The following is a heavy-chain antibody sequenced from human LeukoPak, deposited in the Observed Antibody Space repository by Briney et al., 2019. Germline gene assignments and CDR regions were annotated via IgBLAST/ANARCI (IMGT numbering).Heavy chain of an antibody. CDR3: ARRTRGGGEPYYYYYMDV. CDR2: IFYSGST. Sequence: SETLSLTCTVSGGSISSDSYSWGWLRQPPGRGLEWIGNIFYSGSTYYNPSLKSRVTISVDTSNNQFSLKLSSVTAADTAVYYCARRTRGGGEPYYYYYMDVWGKGTTVTVSS. V-gene: IGHV4-39*01. CDR1: GGSISSDSYS. J-gene: IGHJ6*03. D-gene: IGHD3-10*01.